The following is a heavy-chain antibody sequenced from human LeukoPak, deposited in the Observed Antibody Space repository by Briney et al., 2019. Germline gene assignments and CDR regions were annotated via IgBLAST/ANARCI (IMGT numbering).Heavy chain of an antibody. CDR3: ARVDWELLFDY. J-gene: IGHJ4*02. CDR2: INHSGST. V-gene: IGHV4-34*01. D-gene: IGHD1-26*01. Sequence: SETLSLTCAVYGGSFSGYYWSWIRQPPGKGLEWIGEINHSGSTNYNPSLKSRVTISVDTSKNQFSLKLSSVTAADTAVYYCARVDWELLFDYWGQGTLVTVSS. CDR1: GGSFSGYY.